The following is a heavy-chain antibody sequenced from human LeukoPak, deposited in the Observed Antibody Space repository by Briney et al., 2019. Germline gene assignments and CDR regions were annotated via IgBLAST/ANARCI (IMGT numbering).Heavy chain of an antibody. CDR2: INPNSGGT. CDR3: PRSRQSGQLISRFGY. V-gene: IGHV1-2*06. J-gene: IGHJ4*02. Sequence: ASVKVSCKASGYTFTGYYMHWVRQAPGQGLEWMGRINPNSGGTNYAQKFQGRVTMTRDTSISTAYMEVSRLGAHDTAVCYSPRSRQSGQLISRFGYWGQGTLVTVSS. CDR1: GYTFTGYY. D-gene: IGHD6-6*01.